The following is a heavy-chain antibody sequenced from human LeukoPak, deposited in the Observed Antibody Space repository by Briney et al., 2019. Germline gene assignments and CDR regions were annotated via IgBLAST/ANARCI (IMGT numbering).Heavy chain of an antibody. J-gene: IGHJ4*02. CDR2: IKQDGSEK. CDR3: AKDGRGQLWPDYYFDY. Sequence: GGSLRLSCAASGFTFSSYWMSWVRHAPGKGLEWVANIKQDGSEKYYVDSVRGRFTISRDNAKNSLYLQMNSLRDEDTAVYYCAKDGRGQLWPDYYFDYWGQGTQVTVSS. V-gene: IGHV3-7*01. CDR1: GFTFSSYW. D-gene: IGHD5-18*01.